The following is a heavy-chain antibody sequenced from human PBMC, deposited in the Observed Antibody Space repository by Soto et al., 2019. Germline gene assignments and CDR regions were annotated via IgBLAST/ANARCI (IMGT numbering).Heavy chain of an antibody. J-gene: IGHJ6*02. CDR3: ARAQDYGENYYYGMDV. CDR2: IYYIGST. V-gene: IGHV4-31*03. D-gene: IGHD4-17*01. CDR1: GGSISSSSYY. Sequence: SETLSLTCTVSGGSISSSSYYWSWIRQHPGYGLEWIGYIYYIGSTYYNPSLKSRVTISVDTSKNQFSLKLSSVTAADTAVYYCARAQDYGENYYYGMDVWGQGTTVTVSS.